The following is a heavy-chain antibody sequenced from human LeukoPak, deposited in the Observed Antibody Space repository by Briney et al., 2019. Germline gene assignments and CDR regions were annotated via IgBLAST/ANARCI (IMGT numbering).Heavy chain of an antibody. CDR3: ARGRFYGFSGDS. D-gene: IGHD3-10*01. CDR2: IYYSGSA. CDR1: GGAIGSDGYY. V-gene: IGHV4-31*03. Sequence: PSETLSLTCSVSGGAIGSDGYYWNWIRQHPGKGLEWIGYIYYSGSASYNPSLKSRVTISVDMSKNQFSLRLSSVTAADTAVYYCARGRFYGFSGDSWGQGSLVTVSS. J-gene: IGHJ4*02.